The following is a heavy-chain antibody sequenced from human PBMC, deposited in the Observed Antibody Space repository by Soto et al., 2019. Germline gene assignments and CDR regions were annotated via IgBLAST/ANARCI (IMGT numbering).Heavy chain of an antibody. J-gene: IGHJ5*02. V-gene: IGHV2-5*01. Sequence: QITLKESGPTLVKPTETLTLTCTFSGFSLSSGVGVGWVRQPSGKALEWLAVIYWTNDKRSCPSPKSRLTTMKDTSKNWVFLIITNMDPVDTPTYYCSYMHWLARGRGWFDPWGPGTLVTVSS. CDR2: IYWTNDK. CDR1: GFSLSSGVG. CDR3: SYMHWLARGRGWFDP. D-gene: IGHD6-19*01.